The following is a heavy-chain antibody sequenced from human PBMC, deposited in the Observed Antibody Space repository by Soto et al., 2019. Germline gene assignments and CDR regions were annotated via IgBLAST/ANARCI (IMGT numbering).Heavy chain of an antibody. CDR3: VRDLTYSSSWRAYDY. Sequence: QVQLVESGGGVVQPGRSLRLSCAASGFTFSSYAMHWVRQAPGKGLEWVAVISYDGSNKYYADSVKGRFTISRDNSKNTLYLQMNSLRAEDTAVYYCVRDLTYSSSWRAYDYWGQGTLVTVSS. D-gene: IGHD6-6*01. CDR1: GFTFSSYA. V-gene: IGHV3-30-3*01. CDR2: ISYDGSNK. J-gene: IGHJ4*02.